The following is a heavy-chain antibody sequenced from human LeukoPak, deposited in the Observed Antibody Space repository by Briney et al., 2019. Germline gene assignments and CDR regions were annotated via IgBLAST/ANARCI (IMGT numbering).Heavy chain of an antibody. V-gene: IGHV3-7*03. J-gene: IGHJ5*02. CDR2: IKQDGSEK. CDR3: AKRVAATPDWFDP. CDR1: GFTFSSYW. Sequence: GGSLRLSCAASGFTFSSYWMSWVRQAPGKGLEWVANIKQDGSEKYYVDSVKGRFTISRDNAKNSLYLQMNSLRAEDTAVYYCAKRVAATPDWFDPWGQGTLVTVSS. D-gene: IGHD2-15*01.